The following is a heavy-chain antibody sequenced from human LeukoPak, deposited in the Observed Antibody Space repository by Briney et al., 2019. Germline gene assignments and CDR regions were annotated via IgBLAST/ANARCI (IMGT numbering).Heavy chain of an antibody. V-gene: IGHV5-51*01. D-gene: IGHD4-17*01. CDR3: ARIGSRSDYGDYVGAFDI. J-gene: IGHJ3*02. Sequence: AGGSLRISCKGSGYTFSSYWIGWVRQMPGKGLEWMGIIYPGDSDTRYSPSFQGQVTISADKSISTAYLQWSSLKASDTAMYYCARIGSRSDYGDYVGAFDIWGQGTMVTVSS. CDR2: IYPGDSDT. CDR1: GYTFSSYW.